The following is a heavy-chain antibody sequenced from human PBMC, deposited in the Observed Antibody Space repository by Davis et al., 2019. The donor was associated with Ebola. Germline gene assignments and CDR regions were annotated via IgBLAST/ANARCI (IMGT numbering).Heavy chain of an antibody. CDR2: ISPTSRYI. CDR1: GFTFSSYT. J-gene: IGHJ6*02. Sequence: GGSLRLSCTASGFTFSSYTINWVRQAPGKGLEWVSSISPTSRYIYQAVSLKGRFTISRDNAKNLLFLQMNSLGVEDTAVYYCARADAVAGERDAGYNVDVWGQGTTVTVSS. V-gene: IGHV3-21*06. D-gene: IGHD6-19*01. CDR3: ARADAVAGERDAGYNVDV.